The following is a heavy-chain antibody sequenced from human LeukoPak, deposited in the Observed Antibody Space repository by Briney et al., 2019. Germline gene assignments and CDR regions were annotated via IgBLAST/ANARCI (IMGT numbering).Heavy chain of an antibody. V-gene: IGHV3-7*04. Sequence: GSLRLSCAASGFTFSSYWMSWVRQAPGKGLEWVANIKQDGGEKYYVDSVKGRFTISRDNAKNSLYLQMNSLRAEDTAVYYCARGDCSGGSCYLSLTTIDYWGQGTLVTVSS. CDR1: GFTFSSYW. CDR3: ARGDCSGGSCYLSLTTIDY. D-gene: IGHD2-15*01. CDR2: IKQDGGEK. J-gene: IGHJ4*02.